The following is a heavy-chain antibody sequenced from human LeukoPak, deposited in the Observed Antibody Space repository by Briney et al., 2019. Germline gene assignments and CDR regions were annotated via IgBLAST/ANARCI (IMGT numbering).Heavy chain of an antibody. CDR3: EGYCSSTSCYSSSYNWFDP. D-gene: IGHD2-2*01. CDR2: ISYDGSNK. Sequence: GGSLRLSCAASGFTFSSYGMHWVRQAPGKGLEWVAVISYDGSNKYYADSVKGRSTISRDNSKNTLYLQMNSLRAEDTAVYYCEGYCSSTSCYSSSYNWFDPWGQGTLVTVSS. J-gene: IGHJ5*02. CDR1: GFTFSSYG. V-gene: IGHV3-30*03.